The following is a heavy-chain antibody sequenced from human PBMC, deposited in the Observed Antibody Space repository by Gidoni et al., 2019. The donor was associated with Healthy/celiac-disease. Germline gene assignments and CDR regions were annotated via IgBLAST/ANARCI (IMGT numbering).Heavy chain of an antibody. J-gene: IGHJ3*02. D-gene: IGHD3-3*01. CDR2: ISGSGGST. CDR3: AKDGYYDFWSGTDAFDI. Sequence: EVQLLESGGGLVQPGGSLRPSCAASGSTFSSAARSWVRQAPGKGLEWVSAISGSGGSTYYADSVKGRFTISRDNSKNTLYLQMNSLRAEDTAVYYCAKDGYYDFWSGTDAFDIWGQGTMVTVSS. V-gene: IGHV3-23*01. CDR1: GSTFSSAA.